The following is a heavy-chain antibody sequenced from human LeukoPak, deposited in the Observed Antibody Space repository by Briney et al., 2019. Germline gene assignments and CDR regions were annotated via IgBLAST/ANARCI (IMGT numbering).Heavy chain of an antibody. V-gene: IGHV4-38-2*02. CDR1: GYSISSGYY. D-gene: IGHD6-13*01. J-gene: IGHJ1*01. Sequence: SETLSLTCTVSGYSISSGYYWGWIRQPPGKGLEWIGSIYHDWSTYYNPSLKSRVTISIDTSNNQFSLKLTSVTAADTAVYYCARHTYSSFQHWGQGTLVTVSS. CDR2: IYHDWST. CDR3: ARHTYSSFQH.